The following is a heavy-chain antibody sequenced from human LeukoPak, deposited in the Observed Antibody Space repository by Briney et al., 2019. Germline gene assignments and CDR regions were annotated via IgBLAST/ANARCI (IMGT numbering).Heavy chain of an antibody. Sequence: GGSLTLSCAASGFTFSSYSMNWVRQAPGEGLEWVSSISTSSRYIYYADSVKGRFTISRDNAKNSLYLQMNSLKAEDTAVYYCATVFEDWGQGTLVTVSS. CDR2: ISTSSRYI. D-gene: IGHD1-14*01. CDR3: ATVFED. CDR1: GFTFSSYS. V-gene: IGHV3-21*01. J-gene: IGHJ4*02.